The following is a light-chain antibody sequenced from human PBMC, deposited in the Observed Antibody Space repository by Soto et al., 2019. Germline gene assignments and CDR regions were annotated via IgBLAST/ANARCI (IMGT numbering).Light chain of an antibody. Sequence: SYELTQPPSVSVSPGQTATIPCSGDKLGDKYACWYQQEPGQSPVLVIYENNKRPSGIPERFSGSNSGNTATLTISGTQTMDEADYYCQTWDSSASYVFGTGTKVTVL. CDR2: ENN. J-gene: IGLJ1*01. CDR1: KLGDKY. V-gene: IGLV3-1*01. CDR3: QTWDSSASYV.